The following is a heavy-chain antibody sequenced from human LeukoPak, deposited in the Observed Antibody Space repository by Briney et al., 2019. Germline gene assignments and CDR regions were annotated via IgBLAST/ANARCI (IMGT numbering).Heavy chain of an antibody. Sequence: GGSLRLSCAASGFTFSSYAMSWVRQAPGKGLEWVSAISGSGGSTYYADSVKGRFTISRDNSKNTLYLQMNSLRAEDTAVYYCAKPVDIVPTIPDEYPLPFDYWGQGTLVTVSS. D-gene: IGHD5-12*01. J-gene: IGHJ4*02. V-gene: IGHV3-23*01. CDR2: ISGSGGST. CDR3: AKPVDIVPTIPDEYPLPFDY. CDR1: GFTFSSYA.